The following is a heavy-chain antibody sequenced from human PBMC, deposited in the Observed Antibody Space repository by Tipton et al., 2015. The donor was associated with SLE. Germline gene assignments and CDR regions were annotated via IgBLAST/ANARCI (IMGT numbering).Heavy chain of an antibody. V-gene: IGHV4-59*01. Sequence: TLSLTCTVSGASISTFYWSWIRQPPGKGLEWIGYIYYSGSTNYNPSLKSRVTISVDTSKNQFSLKLSSVTAADTAVYYCARGAPREKEYYYYYMDVWGKGTTVTVSS. CDR2: IYYSGST. CDR3: ARGAPREKEYYYYYMDV. CDR1: GASISTFY. J-gene: IGHJ6*03.